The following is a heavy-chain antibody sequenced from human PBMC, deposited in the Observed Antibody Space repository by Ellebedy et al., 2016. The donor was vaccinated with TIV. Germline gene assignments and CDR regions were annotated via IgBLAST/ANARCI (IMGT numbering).Heavy chain of an antibody. D-gene: IGHD3-22*01. CDR1: GFTFSDYY. V-gene: IGHV3-11*01. J-gene: IGHJ4*01. CDR2: ISNNGRII. CDR3: ARSAHRGSYYVHYFDY. Sequence: PGGSLRLSCAASGFTFSDYYMSWIRQAPGKGLEWVSSISNNGRIIYYADSMKGRFTISRDNTKNPLSLQMNSLRAADTAVYYCARSAHRGSYYVHYFDYWGHGTLVTVSS.